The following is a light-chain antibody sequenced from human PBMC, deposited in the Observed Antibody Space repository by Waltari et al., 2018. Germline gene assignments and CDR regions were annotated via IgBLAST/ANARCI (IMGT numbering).Light chain of an antibody. J-gene: IGKJ2*01. Sequence: DIVMTQSPDSLAVSLGERATINCKPSQGVLYTSNNKNYLAWYQQKPGQPPKLLIYWASTRESGVPDRFSGSGSGTDFTLTISSLQAEDVAVYYCQQYYSTPYTFGQGTKLEIK. V-gene: IGKV4-1*01. CDR3: QQYYSTPYT. CDR1: QGVLYTSNNKNY. CDR2: WAS.